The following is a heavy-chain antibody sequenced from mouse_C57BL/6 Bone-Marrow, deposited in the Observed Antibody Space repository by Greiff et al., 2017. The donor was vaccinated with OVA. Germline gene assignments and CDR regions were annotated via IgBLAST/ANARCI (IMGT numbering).Heavy chain of an antibody. D-gene: IGHD2-3*01. CDR3: ARGWLLYYAMDY. V-gene: IGHV5-4*03. Sequence: EVKVVESGGGLVKPGGSLKLSCAASGFTFSSYAMSWVRQTPETRLEWVATISDGGSYTYYPDNVKGRFTISRDNAKNNLYLQMSHLKSEDTAMYYCARGWLLYYAMDYWGQGTSVTVSS. J-gene: IGHJ4*01. CDR2: ISDGGSYT. CDR1: GFTFSSYA.